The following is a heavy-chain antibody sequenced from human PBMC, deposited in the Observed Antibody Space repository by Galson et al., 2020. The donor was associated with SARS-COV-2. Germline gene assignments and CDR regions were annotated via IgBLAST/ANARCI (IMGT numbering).Heavy chain of an antibody. CDR3: AKDFGFCSSTSCYTDDAFDI. CDR2: IWYDGSNK. V-gene: IGHV3-33*06. J-gene: IGHJ3*02. D-gene: IGHD2-2*02. CDR1: GFTFSSYG. Sequence: QLGESLKISCAASGFTFSSYGMHWVRQAPGKGLEWVAVIWYDGSNKYYADSVKGRFTISRDNSKNTLYLQMNSLRAEDTAVYYCAKDFGFCSSTSCYTDDAFDIWGQGTMVTVSS.